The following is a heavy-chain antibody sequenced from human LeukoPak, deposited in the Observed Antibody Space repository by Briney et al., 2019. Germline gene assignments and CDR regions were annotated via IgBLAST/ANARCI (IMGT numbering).Heavy chain of an antibody. CDR3: VKASIGWYIVADY. Sequence: PGGSLRLSCSASGFTFSTHTMHWVRQAPGKGLEYVSAIGSDGGSTNYADSVKGRFTISRDNFKNTLYLQMSSLRPEDTAVYYCVKASIGWYIVADYWGQGTLVTVSS. J-gene: IGHJ4*02. V-gene: IGHV3-64D*09. CDR1: GFTFSTHT. CDR2: IGSDGGST. D-gene: IGHD6-19*01.